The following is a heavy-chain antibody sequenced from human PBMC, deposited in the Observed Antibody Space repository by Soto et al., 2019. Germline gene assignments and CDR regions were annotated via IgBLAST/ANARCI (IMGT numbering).Heavy chain of an antibody. CDR3: ARHLGLDATSYDFWSGYLFDY. V-gene: IGHV4-61*08. CDR1: GGSISSGGYY. CDR2: ISNSGST. J-gene: IGHJ4*02. Sequence: PSETLSLTCTVSGGSISSGGYYWSWIRQHPGKGLEWLGYISNSGSTNYNPSLKSRVYISVDTSRNQFSLKLTSVTAADTAVYYCARHLGLDATSYDFWSGYLFDYWGQGALVTVSS. D-gene: IGHD3-3*01.